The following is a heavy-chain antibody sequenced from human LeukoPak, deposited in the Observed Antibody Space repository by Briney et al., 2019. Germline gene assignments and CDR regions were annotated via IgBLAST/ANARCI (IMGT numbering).Heavy chain of an antibody. J-gene: IGHJ4*02. Sequence: ASETLSLTCTVSGDSFTSVTDYWAWIRQPPGKGLEWIASGDYSGGTYYNPSLESRVAISADMSKNQISLKLTSVTGADTAVYYCAGERGEEYSSGWYKTNYFYNWGQGIRVAVSS. D-gene: IGHD6-19*01. V-gene: IGHV4-39*07. CDR3: AGERGEEYSSGWYKTNYFYN. CDR2: GDYSGGT. CDR1: GDSFTSVTDY.